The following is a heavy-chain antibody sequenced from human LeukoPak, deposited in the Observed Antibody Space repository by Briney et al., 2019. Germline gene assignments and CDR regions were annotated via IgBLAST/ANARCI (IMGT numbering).Heavy chain of an antibody. CDR1: GYRFSTYW. Sequence: GESLKISCQASGYRFSTYWIARVRQMPGKGLEWMGVIFPGDSDARNSPSFQGQVTLSVDKSINTAYLQWSSLKASDTAMYYCARREPGSCTNRGNSFDIWGQGTMVTVSS. CDR2: IFPGDSDA. J-gene: IGHJ3*02. V-gene: IGHV5-51*01. CDR3: ARREPGSCTNRGNSFDI. D-gene: IGHD2-8*01.